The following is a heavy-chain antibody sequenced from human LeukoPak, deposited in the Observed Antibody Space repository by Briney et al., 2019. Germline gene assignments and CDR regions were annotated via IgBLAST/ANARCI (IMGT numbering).Heavy chain of an antibody. Sequence: ASVKVSCKASGYTFTSYGISWVRQAPGQGLEWMGWISAYNGNTNYAQKLQGRVTTTTDTSTSTAYMELRSLRSDDTAVYYCARDLSELRFLEWLSHDNWFDPWGQGTLVTVSS. CDR2: ISAYNGNT. D-gene: IGHD3-3*01. CDR1: GYTFTSYG. J-gene: IGHJ5*02. CDR3: ARDLSELRFLEWLSHDNWFDP. V-gene: IGHV1-18*01.